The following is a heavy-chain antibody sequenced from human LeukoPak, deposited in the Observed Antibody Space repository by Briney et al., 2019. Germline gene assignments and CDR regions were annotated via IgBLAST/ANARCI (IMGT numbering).Heavy chain of an antibody. D-gene: IGHD5-18*01. CDR1: GFTFSSYA. CDR2: ISGSGGST. CDR3: AKVWRAAGTGYSYGPIATDCFDY. Sequence: GGSLRLSCAASGFTFSSYAMSSARQAPGKWLEWVSAISGSGGSTYYADSVKGRFTISRDNSKNTLYLQMNSLRAEDTAVYYCAKVWRAAGTGYSYGPIATDCFDYWGQGTLVTVSS. J-gene: IGHJ4*02. V-gene: IGHV3-23*01.